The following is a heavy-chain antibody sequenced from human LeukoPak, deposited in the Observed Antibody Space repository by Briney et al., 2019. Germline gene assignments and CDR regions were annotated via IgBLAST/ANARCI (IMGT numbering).Heavy chain of an antibody. D-gene: IGHD3-22*01. CDR3: ARAPRDSSGYYDSYYYGMDV. CDR2: IIPILGIA. CDR1: GGTFSSYA. Sequence: SVKVSCKASGGTFSSYAISWVRQAPGQGLEWMGRIIPILGIANYAQKFQGRVTITADKSTSTAYMELSSLRSEDTAVYYCARAPRDSSGYYDSYYYGMDVWGQGTTVTVSS. V-gene: IGHV1-69*04. J-gene: IGHJ6*02.